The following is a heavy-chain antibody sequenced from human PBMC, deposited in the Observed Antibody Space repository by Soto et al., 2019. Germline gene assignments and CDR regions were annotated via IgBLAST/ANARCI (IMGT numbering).Heavy chain of an antibody. CDR2: ISSGSSTI. CDR3: VKTYSSRRGAFAV. V-gene: IGHV3-48*01. D-gene: IGHD6-19*01. J-gene: IGHJ3*01. CDR1: GFTFSSYS. Sequence: PGGSLRLSCAASGFTFSSYSMSWVRQAPGKGLEWVSYISSGSSTIYYADSVKGRFTISRDNAQNSLYLQMNSLRAEDTAVYYCVKTYSSRRGAFAVWGQGTMVTVSS.